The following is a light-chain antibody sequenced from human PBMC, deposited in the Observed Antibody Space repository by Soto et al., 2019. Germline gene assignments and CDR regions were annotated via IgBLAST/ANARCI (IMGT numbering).Light chain of an antibody. V-gene: IGKV3-15*01. CDR2: GIS. J-gene: IGKJ2*01. CDR1: QTVSNN. Sequence: EVVVTQAPSTLSVSLGQRATLSCRTSQTVSNNLAWYRQKPGQAPSLLIYGISTRATGLPARFSGAGSGTEFTLTISSLQSEDSAVYYCQQYNNWPHTFGQGTKLGIK. CDR3: QQYNNWPHT.